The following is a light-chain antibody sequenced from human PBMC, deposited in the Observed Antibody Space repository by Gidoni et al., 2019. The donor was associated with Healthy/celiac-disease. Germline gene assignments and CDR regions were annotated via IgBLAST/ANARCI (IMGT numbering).Light chain of an antibody. Sequence: QAVVTQEPSLTVSPGGTVTLTGGSSTGAVTSGHYPYWFQQKPCQDPRTLIYDTSNKHSWTPARFSGSLLGGKAALTLSGAQPEDEAEYYCLLSYSGARVFGGGTKLTVL. J-gene: IGLJ3*02. CDR3: LLSYSGARV. V-gene: IGLV7-46*01. CDR2: DTS. CDR1: TGAVTSGHY.